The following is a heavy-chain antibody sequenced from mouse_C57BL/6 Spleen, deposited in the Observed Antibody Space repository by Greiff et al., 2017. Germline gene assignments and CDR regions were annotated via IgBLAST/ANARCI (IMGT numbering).Heavy chain of an antibody. D-gene: IGHD2-3*01. J-gene: IGHJ3*01. V-gene: IGHV1-9*01. CDR1: GYTFTGYW. Sequence: QVQLQQSGAELMKPGASVKLSCKATGYTFTGYWIEWVKQRPGHGLEWIGEILPGSGSTNNNEMFKGKATFTADTSSNTAYMQLSSLTTEDSAIYYCASGWLLRLLAYWGQGTLVTVSA. CDR3: ASGWLLRLLAY. CDR2: ILPGSGST.